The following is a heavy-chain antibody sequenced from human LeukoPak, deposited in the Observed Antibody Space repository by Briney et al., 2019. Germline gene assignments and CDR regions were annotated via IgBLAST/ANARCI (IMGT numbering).Heavy chain of an antibody. V-gene: IGHV3-11*01. CDR3: AREVRYQLLSWFDP. CDR2: ISSSGSTI. CDR1: GFTFSDYY. Sequence: KPGGSLRLSCAASGFTFSDYYMSWIRQAPGKGLEWVSYISSSGSTIYYADSVKGRFTISRDNAKSSLYLQMNSLRAEDTAVYYCAREVRYQLLSWFDPWGQGTLVTVSS. D-gene: IGHD2-2*01. J-gene: IGHJ5*02.